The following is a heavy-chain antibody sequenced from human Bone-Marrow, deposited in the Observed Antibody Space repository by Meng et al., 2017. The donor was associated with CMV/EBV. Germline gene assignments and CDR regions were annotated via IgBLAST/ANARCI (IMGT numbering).Heavy chain of an antibody. J-gene: IGHJ6*02. CDR3: ARVNIVVVPAALYYYYYGMDV. Sequence: ASVKVSCKASGYTFTSYDINWVRQATGQGLEWMGWMNPNSGNRGYAQKFQGRVTMTRNTSKSTAYMELSSLRSEDTAVYYCARVNIVVVPAALYYYYYGMDVWGQGTTVTVSS. V-gene: IGHV1-8*01. CDR1: GYTFTSYD. D-gene: IGHD2-2*01. CDR2: MNPNSGNR.